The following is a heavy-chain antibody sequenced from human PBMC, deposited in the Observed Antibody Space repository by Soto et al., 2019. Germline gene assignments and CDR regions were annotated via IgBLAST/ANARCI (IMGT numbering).Heavy chain of an antibody. CDR2: TYYGGST. J-gene: IGHJ3*01. CDR1: GGSITSGDYY. D-gene: IGHD1-26*01. CDR3: YWGSYSDDAFDV. Sequence: QVQLQESGPGLVQPSQTLSLTCTVSGGSITSGDYYWNWIRQSPGKGLEWIGSTYYGGSTYYNPSLKCRVSISLDPSKNQSSLTLTAVTAADTAVYYGYWGSYSDDAFDVWGQGTVVTVSS. V-gene: IGHV4-30-4*01.